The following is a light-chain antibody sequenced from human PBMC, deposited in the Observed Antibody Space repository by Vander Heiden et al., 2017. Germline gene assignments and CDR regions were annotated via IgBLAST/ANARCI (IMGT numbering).Light chain of an antibody. CDR2: ENN. CDR1: SSNIGNNY. J-gene: IGLJ2*01. Sequence: QSVLTPPPSVSAAPGQKVTISCSGSSSNIGNNYVSWYQQLPGTAPKLLIYENNKRPSGIPDRFSGSKTGTSATLGITGLQTGDEADDYCGTWDSSLSAGGVFGGGTKLTVL. V-gene: IGLV1-51*02. CDR3: GTWDSSLSAGGV.